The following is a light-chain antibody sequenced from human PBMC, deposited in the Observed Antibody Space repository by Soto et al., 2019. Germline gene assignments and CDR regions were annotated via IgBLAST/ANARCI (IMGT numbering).Light chain of an antibody. Sequence: IVLTQSPGTLSLSPGERATLSCRASQTGSNSYLAWYQHKSGQAPRLLIYGVYTRASGIPDRFSGSGSGTEFTLTITRLEPEDSAVYFCQHYGYSQRTFGQGTKVDIK. J-gene: IGKJ1*01. CDR1: QTGSNSY. V-gene: IGKV3-20*01. CDR2: GVY. CDR3: QHYGYSQRT.